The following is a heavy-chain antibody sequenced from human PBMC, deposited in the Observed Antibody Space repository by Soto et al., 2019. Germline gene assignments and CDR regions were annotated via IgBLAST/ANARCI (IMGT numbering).Heavy chain of an antibody. CDR2: ISGDGSST. J-gene: IGHJ3*01. Sequence: PGGSLRLSCAASGFTFRSYWMHWVRQSPGKGLVWVSRISGDGSSTNYADSVKGRFTISRDNAKNTVYLQIDSLRAEDTAVYYCARSLPGTYGAFDLWGQGTMVTVSS. D-gene: IGHD1-7*01. CDR3: ARSLPGTYGAFDL. CDR1: GFTFRSYW. V-gene: IGHV3-74*01.